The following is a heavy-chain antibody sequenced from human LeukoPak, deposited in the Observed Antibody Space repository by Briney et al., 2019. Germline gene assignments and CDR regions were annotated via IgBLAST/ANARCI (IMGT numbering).Heavy chain of an antibody. V-gene: IGHV3-74*01. CDR1: GFTFSRYW. D-gene: IGHD4-17*01. CDR3: ARDCGEGGYYFDY. CDR2: ISSGGSST. Sequence: PGGSLRLSCAASGFTFSRYWMHWVRQAPGKGLVWLSRISSGGSSTNYADSVKGRFTISRDNSKNTLYLQMNSLRAEDTAVYYCARDCGEGGYYFDYWGQGTLVTVSS. J-gene: IGHJ4*02.